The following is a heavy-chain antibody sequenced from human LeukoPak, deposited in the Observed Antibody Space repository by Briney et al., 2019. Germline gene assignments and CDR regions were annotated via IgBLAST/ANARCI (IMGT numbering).Heavy chain of an antibody. V-gene: IGHV4-34*01. CDR3: ARPRPRSKWASYFDY. CDR1: GGSFSGYY. CDR2: INHSGST. Sequence: SETLSLTCAVYGGSFSGYYWSWIRQPPGKGLEWIGEINHSGSTNYNPSLKSRVTISVDTSKNQFSLKLSSVTAADTAVYYCARPRPRSKWASYFDYWGQGTLVTVSS. J-gene: IGHJ4*02. D-gene: IGHD1-26*01.